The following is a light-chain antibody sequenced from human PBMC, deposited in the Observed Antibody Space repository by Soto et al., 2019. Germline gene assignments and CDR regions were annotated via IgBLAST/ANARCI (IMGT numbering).Light chain of an antibody. V-gene: IGKV3D-15*01. CDR1: QSVSSN. CDR2: GAS. J-gene: IGKJ5*01. CDR3: QQYNNWTLT. Sequence: IVRTQSPATLSVSPGERATLSGRASQSVSSNLAWHQKRPGQDPRLLIYGASTRATGVPARFSGGGSGTEFNLTITSLQSEDFAVYWCQQYNNWTLTFGPGTRLEIK.